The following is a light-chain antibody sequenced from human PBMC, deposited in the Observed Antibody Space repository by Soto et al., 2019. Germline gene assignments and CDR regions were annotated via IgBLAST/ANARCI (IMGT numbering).Light chain of an antibody. CDR1: QRIDTS. CDR3: QQYYKWPPFT. V-gene: IGKV3-15*01. Sequence: EIVMTQSPATLSVSPGERATLSCRASQRIDTSLAWYQQRPGQAPRLLLYNAATRATGIPARFSGRGFGTEFTLTISSLQSGDFALYYCQQYYKWPPFTFGPGTKVDIK. J-gene: IGKJ3*01. CDR2: NAA.